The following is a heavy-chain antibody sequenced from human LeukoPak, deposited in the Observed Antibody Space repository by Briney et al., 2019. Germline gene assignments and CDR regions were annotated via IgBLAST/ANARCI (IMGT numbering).Heavy chain of an antibody. Sequence: SVKVSCKASGGTFSDCAISWVRQAPGQGLEWMGRIIPAFGVVDYAQRFQGRVTITTDESTSTAYMDLTSLRSEDTAVYYCARNAYEFDYWGQGTLVTVSS. V-gene: IGHV1-69*05. CDR3: ARNAYEFDY. J-gene: IGHJ4*02. CDR1: GGTFSDCA. CDR2: IIPAFGVV. D-gene: IGHD5-12*01.